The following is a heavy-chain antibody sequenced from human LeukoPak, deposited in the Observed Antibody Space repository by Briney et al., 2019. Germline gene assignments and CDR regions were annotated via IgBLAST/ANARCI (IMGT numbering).Heavy chain of an antibody. V-gene: IGHV4-34*01. J-gene: IGHJ4*02. CDR3: ASPRITMARSFDY. CDR2: INHSGST. Sequence: SETLSLTCAVYGGSFSGYYWSWIRQPPGKGLEWIGEINHSGSTNYNPSLKSRVTISVDTSKNQFSLKLSSVTAAYTAVYYCASPRITMARSFDYWGRGTLVTVSS. CDR1: GGSFSGYY. D-gene: IGHD3-10*01.